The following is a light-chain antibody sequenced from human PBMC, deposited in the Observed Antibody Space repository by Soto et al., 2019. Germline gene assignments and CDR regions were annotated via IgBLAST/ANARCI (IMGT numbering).Light chain of an antibody. CDR3: QQLNSFPIT. CDR1: QAIRTA. CDR2: AAS. Sequence: IQMTQSPSSLSASVGDRVTITCRASQAIRTALGWYQQKPGKVPKLLIYAASTLLSEVPSRFSGSGSGTDFTLTISSLQPEDFATYYCQQLNSFPITFGQGTRLEIK. V-gene: IGKV1-17*01. J-gene: IGKJ5*01.